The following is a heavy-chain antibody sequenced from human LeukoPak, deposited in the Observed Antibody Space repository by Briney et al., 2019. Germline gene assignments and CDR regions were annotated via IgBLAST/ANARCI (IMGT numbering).Heavy chain of an antibody. D-gene: IGHD3-10*01. CDR1: GYTFTSYD. CDR3: ALKNYYGSGGLDY. J-gene: IGHJ4*02. CDR2: MNPNSGNT. Sequence: GASVKVSCKASGYTFTSYDINWVRQATGQGLEWMGWMNPNSGNTGYAQKFQGRVTITRNTSMSTAYVELSSLRSEDTAVYYCALKNYYGSGGLDYWGQGTLVTVSS. V-gene: IGHV1-8*03.